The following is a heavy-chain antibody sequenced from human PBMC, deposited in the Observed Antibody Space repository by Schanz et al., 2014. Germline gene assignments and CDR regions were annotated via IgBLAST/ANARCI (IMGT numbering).Heavy chain of an antibody. CDR3: AKAPYADYGYFHY. J-gene: IGHJ4*02. CDR2: ISSTSTYL. V-gene: IGHV3-21*01. Sequence: EVQLVESGGGLVQPGGSLRLSCAASGFTVSNNYMSWVRQAPGKGLEWVSGISSTSTYLYYADSVKGRFTISRDNSKNTLYLQMNSLRTEDTAVYYCAKAPYADYGYFHYWGQGTLVPVSS. D-gene: IGHD4-17*01. CDR1: GFTVSNNY.